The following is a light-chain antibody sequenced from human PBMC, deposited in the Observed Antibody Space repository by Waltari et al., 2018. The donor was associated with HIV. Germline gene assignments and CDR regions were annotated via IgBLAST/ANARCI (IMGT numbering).Light chain of an antibody. Sequence: DLQMPQSPSILSASVGDRVTITCRASQRISRWLAWYQQKPGKAPKLLIYKASSLESGVPSRFSGSGSGTEFTLTINGLQPDDFATYYCQQYSSYSPMYTFGLGTKLEIK. J-gene: IGKJ2*01. V-gene: IGKV1-5*03. CDR1: QRISRW. CDR3: QQYSSYSPMYT. CDR2: KAS.